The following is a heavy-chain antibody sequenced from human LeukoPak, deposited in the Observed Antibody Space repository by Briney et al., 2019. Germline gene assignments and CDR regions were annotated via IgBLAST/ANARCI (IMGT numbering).Heavy chain of an antibody. D-gene: IGHD6-19*01. J-gene: IGHJ4*02. CDR2: IYYSGST. CDR3: ARRSDTSGWPYDY. Sequence: PSETLSLTCTVSGGSLSNYYWSWIRQPPGKGQEWIGYIYYSGSTNYNPSLKSRVTISVDTSENQFSLKLTSVTAADTAVYYCARRSDTSGWPYDYWGQGTLVTVSS. V-gene: IGHV4-59*01. CDR1: GGSLSNYY.